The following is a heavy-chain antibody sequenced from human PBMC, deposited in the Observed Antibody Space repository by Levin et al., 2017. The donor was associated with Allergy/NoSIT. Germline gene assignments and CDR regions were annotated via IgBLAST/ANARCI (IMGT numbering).Heavy chain of an antibody. CDR3: ARDLDAIGSSGWYEDY. V-gene: IGHV7-4-1*02. J-gene: IGHJ4*02. Sequence: GASVKVSCKASGYTFTSYAMNWVRQAPGQGLEWMGWINTNTGNPTYAQGFTGRFVFSLDTSVSTAYLQISSLKAEDTAVYYCARDLDAIGSSGWYEDYWGQGTLVTVSS. CDR1: GYTFTSYA. CDR2: INTNTGNP. D-gene: IGHD6-19*01.